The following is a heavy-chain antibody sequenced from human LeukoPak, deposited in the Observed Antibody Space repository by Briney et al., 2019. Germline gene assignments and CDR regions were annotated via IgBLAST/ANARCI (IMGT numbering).Heavy chain of an antibody. CDR1: GFTFSSYG. CDR3: TKVRMDYDSSCCDC. Sequence: GGSLRLSCAASGFTFSSYGMSWVRQAPGKGLEWVSAISGSGGSTYYADSVKGRFTISRDNSKNTLYLQMNSLRAEDTAVYYCTKVRMDYDSSCCDCWGQGTLVTVSS. D-gene: IGHD3-22*01. V-gene: IGHV3-23*01. CDR2: ISGSGGST. J-gene: IGHJ4*01.